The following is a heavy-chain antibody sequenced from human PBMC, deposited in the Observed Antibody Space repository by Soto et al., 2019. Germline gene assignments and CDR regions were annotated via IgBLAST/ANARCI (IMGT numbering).Heavy chain of an antibody. CDR1: GDSVSSNSAA. J-gene: IGHJ4*02. CDR3: ARTPLTWSSSDYYLDS. CDR2: TYYRSKWYN. D-gene: IGHD6-13*01. V-gene: IGHV6-1*01. Sequence: SQTLSLTCAISGDSVSSNSAAWNWIRQSPSRGLEWLGRTYYRSKWYNDYAVSVKSRITINPDTSKNQFSLKLTSVTAADTAVYYCARTPLTWSSSDYYLDSWGQGILVTVSS.